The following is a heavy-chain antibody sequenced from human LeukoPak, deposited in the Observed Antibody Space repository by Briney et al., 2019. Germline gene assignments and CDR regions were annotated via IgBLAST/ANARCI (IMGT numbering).Heavy chain of an antibody. D-gene: IGHD3-22*01. J-gene: IGHJ4*02. CDR1: GFTFSTLA. Sequence: GGSLRLSCTASGFTFSTLAMSWVRQAPGKGLEWVANIKQDGSEKYYVDSVKGRFTISRDNAKNSLYLQMNSLRAEDTAVYYCARRGYYDSSGLGRYYFDYWGQGTLVTVSS. V-gene: IGHV3-7*01. CDR3: ARRGYYDSSGLGRYYFDY. CDR2: IKQDGSEK.